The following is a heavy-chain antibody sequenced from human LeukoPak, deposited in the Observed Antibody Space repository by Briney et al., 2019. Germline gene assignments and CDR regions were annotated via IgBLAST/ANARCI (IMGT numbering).Heavy chain of an antibody. CDR2: IYYSGST. Sequence: PSETLSLTCTVSGGSISSYYWSWIRQPPGKGLEWIGYIYYSGSTNYNPSLKSRVTISVDTSKNQFSLKLSSVTAADTAVYYCARGLVSNYDSSGYGLDYWGQGTLVTVSS. CDR3: ARGLVSNYDSSGYGLDY. CDR1: GGSISSYY. J-gene: IGHJ4*02. D-gene: IGHD3-22*01. V-gene: IGHV4-59*01.